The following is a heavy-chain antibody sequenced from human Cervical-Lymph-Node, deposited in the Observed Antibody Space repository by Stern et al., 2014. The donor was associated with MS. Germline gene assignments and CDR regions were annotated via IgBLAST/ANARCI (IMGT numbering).Heavy chain of an antibody. CDR1: GFTFSTYA. CDR3: ARGGRGVGLEY. D-gene: IGHD3-10*01. J-gene: IGHJ4*02. V-gene: IGHV3-30-3*01. CDR2: VSYDGTQR. Sequence: VKLLQSGGGVVQPGRSLSLSWVASGFTFSTYAMHWVRQAPGKGLEWVAFVSYDGTQRNATDSVKARFTISRDNSKNTLYLHMNSLRDEDTAVYFFARGGRGVGLEYWGQGALVTVSS.